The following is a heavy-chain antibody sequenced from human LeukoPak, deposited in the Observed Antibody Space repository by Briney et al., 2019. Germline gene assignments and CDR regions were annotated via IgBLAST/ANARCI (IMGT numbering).Heavy chain of an antibody. V-gene: IGHV3-48*01. CDR1: GFTFSSYS. Sequence: PGGSLRLSSAAAGFTFSSYSMNWVRQAPGKGVEWVSYISSSSSTIYYADSVKGRFTISRDNAKNSLYLQMNSLRAEDTAVYYCARWGITIFGVVTEGYFDYWGQGTLVTVSS. D-gene: IGHD3-3*01. CDR2: ISSSSSTI. J-gene: IGHJ4*02. CDR3: ARWGITIFGVVTEGYFDY.